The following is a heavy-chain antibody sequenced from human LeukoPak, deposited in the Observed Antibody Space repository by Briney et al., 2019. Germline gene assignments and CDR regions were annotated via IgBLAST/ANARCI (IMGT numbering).Heavy chain of an antibody. CDR2: INPNTGNP. Sequence: ASVKVSCKASGYTFTTYAMSWVRQAPGQGLEWMGWINPNTGNPAYAQGFTGRFVFSLDTSVRTVYLQISSLRAGDTAIYYCATGERYYSDYWGQGAQVTVSS. D-gene: IGHD3-10*01. CDR1: GYTFTTYA. J-gene: IGHJ4*02. V-gene: IGHV7-4-1*02. CDR3: ATGERYYSDY.